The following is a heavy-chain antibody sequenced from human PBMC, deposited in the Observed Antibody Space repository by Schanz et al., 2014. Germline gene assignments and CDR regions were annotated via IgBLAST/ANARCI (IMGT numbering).Heavy chain of an antibody. Sequence: QVQLVQSGAEVKKPGSSVKVSCKLSGGTFSSYTISWMRQAPGQGLEWMGRIIPVLAIADYAQKFQGRVTITEDKSTSTASMELSSLRSEDTAVYYCARGPSQGYSYGHNIGAYYYGMDVWGQGTVVNVSS. CDR2: IIPVLAIA. V-gene: IGHV1-69*02. CDR3: ARGPSQGYSYGHNIGAYYYGMDV. D-gene: IGHD5-18*01. CDR1: GGTFSSYT. J-gene: IGHJ6*02.